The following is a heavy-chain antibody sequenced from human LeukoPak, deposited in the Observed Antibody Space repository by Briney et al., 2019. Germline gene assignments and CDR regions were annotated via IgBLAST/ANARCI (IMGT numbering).Heavy chain of an antibody. J-gene: IGHJ4*02. CDR2: ISYDGSNK. V-gene: IGHV3-30*04. Sequence: GGSLRLSCAASGFTFSSYAMHWVRQAPGKGLEWVAVISYDGSNKYYADSVKGRFTISRDNSKNTLYLQMNSLRAEDTAVYYCARVGLNWNYVGYFDYWGQGTLVTVSS. CDR3: ARVGLNWNYVGYFDY. D-gene: IGHD1-7*01. CDR1: GFTFSSYA.